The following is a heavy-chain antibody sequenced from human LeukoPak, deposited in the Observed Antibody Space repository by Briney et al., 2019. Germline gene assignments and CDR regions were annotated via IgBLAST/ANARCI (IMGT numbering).Heavy chain of an antibody. CDR2: IYPRDGST. CDR1: GYTFTSNY. V-gene: IGHV1-46*01. Sequence: ASVKVSCKASGYTFTSNYIHWVRQAPGQGLEWMGMIYPRDGSTSYAQTFQGRVTMTRDTSTSTVYMELSSLRSEDTAVYYCAISGRGDIRYFDWLFPRYGMDVWGQGTTVTVSS. J-gene: IGHJ6*02. D-gene: IGHD3-9*01. CDR3: AISGRGDIRYFDWLFPRYGMDV.